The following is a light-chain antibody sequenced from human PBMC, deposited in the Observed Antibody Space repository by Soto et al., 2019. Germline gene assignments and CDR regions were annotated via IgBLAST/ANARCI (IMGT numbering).Light chain of an antibody. CDR3: QQYDSYAPWT. J-gene: IGKJ1*01. CDR1: QSISSW. CDR2: DAS. Sequence: DIRKSDSPGTSVAPGGRRATINRRASQSISSWVAWYQQKTGKAPKLLIYDASTLQSGVPSRYSGSGSGTEFPLTTSILQSHEFATYYFQQYDSYAPWTFGQGTKVDIK. V-gene: IGKV1-5*01.